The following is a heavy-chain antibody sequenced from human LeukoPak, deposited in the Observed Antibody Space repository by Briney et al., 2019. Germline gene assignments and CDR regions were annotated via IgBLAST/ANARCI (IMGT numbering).Heavy chain of an antibody. D-gene: IGHD5-18*01. J-gene: IGHJ5*01. Sequence: ASVKVSCKASGYTLTSYGSSWVRQAPGQGLEWMGWISAYNGNTNYAQKLQGRVTMTTDTSTSTAYMELRSLRSDDTAVYYCARDHDTAMGPSRSYIWFDPWGQGTLVTVSS. CDR3: ARDHDTAMGPSRSYIWFDP. CDR1: GYTLTSYG. V-gene: IGHV1-18*01. CDR2: ISAYNGNT.